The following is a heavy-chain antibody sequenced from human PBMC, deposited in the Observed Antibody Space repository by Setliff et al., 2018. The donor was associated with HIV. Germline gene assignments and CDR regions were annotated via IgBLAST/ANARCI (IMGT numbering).Heavy chain of an antibody. CDR2: IYSGGSA. V-gene: IGHV3-53*01. CDR1: GFTVSNSY. Sequence: VGSLRLSCAASGFTVSNSYISWVRQAPGKGLEWVSVIYSGGSAYNADSVKGRFTISRDNSKNTLYLQMNSLRVEDTAVYYCARAQAYISTWYFDYWGQGTLVTVSS. CDR3: ARAQAYISTWYFDY. D-gene: IGHD6-13*01. J-gene: IGHJ4*02.